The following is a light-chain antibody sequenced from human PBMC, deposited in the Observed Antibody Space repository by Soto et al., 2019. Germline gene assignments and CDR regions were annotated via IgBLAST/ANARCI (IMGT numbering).Light chain of an antibody. CDR2: AAS. CDR1: QGISSY. J-gene: IGKJ3*01. Sequence: DIQLTQSPSFLSASVGDRVTITCRASQGISSYLAWYQQKPGKAPQLLIYAASTLQSGVPSRFSGSGSGTAFTLTISSRQPEDFADYDCQPLNRYPGGTLGHVTKVDIK. CDR3: QPLNRYPGGT. V-gene: IGKV1-9*01.